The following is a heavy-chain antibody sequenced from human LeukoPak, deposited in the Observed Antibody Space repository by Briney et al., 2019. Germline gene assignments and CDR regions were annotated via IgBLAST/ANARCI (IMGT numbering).Heavy chain of an antibody. D-gene: IGHD4-17*01. V-gene: IGHV3-23*01. CDR2: ISGSGSNT. Sequence: GGSLRLSCAASGFTFSSYTMNWFRQAPGKGLEWVSAISGSGSNTYYAGSVKGRFTISRDNSKNTLYLQMNSLRGEDAAVYYCARERQTGDYFTSDRWGQGTLVTVSS. CDR1: GFTFSSYT. CDR3: ARERQTGDYFTSDR. J-gene: IGHJ5*02.